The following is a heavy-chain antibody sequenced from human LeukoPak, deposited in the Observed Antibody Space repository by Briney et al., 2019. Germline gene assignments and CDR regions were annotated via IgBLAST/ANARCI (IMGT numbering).Heavy chain of an antibody. CDR2: ISDDGSRQ. V-gene: IGHV3-30-3*01. Sequence: GGSLRLSCAATGFTFSNYAIHWGRQAPGKGLEWVAFISDDGSRQHYADSVKGRFTISRDNSKNTLNQQMNSLRAEDTAVYYCARVFPRWYGSGSYYRMWYFDLWGRGTLVTVSS. D-gene: IGHD3-10*01. J-gene: IGHJ2*01. CDR1: GFTFSNYA. CDR3: ARVFPRWYGSGSYYRMWYFDL.